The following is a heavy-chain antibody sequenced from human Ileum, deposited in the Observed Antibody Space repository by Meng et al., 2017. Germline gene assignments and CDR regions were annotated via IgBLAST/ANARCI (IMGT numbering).Heavy chain of an antibody. CDR3: AKEGTDTALPDL. V-gene: IGHV7-4-1*02. CDR1: GYTFITYT. J-gene: IGHJ5*02. CDR2: INTNTGSP. Sequence: HVHLVQSGSELKKPVALVKVSFKASGYTFITYTINWVRQAPGQGPEWLGWINTNTGSPTYVQGFTGRYVFSLDTSVSTAYLQISSLKNEDTAVYYCAKEGTDTALPDLWGQGTLVTVSS. D-gene: IGHD5-18*01.